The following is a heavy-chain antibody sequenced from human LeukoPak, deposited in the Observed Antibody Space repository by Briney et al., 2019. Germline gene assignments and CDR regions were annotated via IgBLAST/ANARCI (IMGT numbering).Heavy chain of an antibody. J-gene: IGHJ4*02. CDR2: ISSSSSYI. V-gene: IGHV3-21*01. Sequence: GGSLRLSCAASGFTFSSYSMNWVRQAPGKGLEWVSSISSSSSYIYYADSVKGRFTISRDNAKNPLYLQMNSLRTEDTAVYYCARVYSSVWYDYWGQGTLVTVSS. CDR3: ARVYSSVWYDY. D-gene: IGHD6-19*01. CDR1: GFTFSSYS.